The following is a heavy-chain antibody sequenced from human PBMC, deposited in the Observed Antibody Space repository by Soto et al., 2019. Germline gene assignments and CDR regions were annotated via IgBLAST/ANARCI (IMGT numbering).Heavy chain of an antibody. CDR1: GFTFSSYG. CDR2: IWYDGSNK. Sequence: QVLLVESGGGVVQPGRSLRLSCAASGFTFSSYGMHWGRQAPGKGLEWVAAIWYDGSNKYYAESVKGRFTISRDNSKNTLYLQMNSLRAEDTAVYYCAREQLVSYYCDYWGQGTLVTVSS. D-gene: IGHD1-26*01. V-gene: IGHV3-33*01. J-gene: IGHJ4*02. CDR3: AREQLVSYYCDY.